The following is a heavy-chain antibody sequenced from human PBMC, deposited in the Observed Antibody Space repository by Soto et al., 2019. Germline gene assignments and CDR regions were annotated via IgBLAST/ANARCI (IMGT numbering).Heavy chain of an antibody. CDR3: ASPTIRDHSAFDI. V-gene: IGHV3-30-3*01. Sequence: QVQLVESGGGVVQPGRSLRLSCAASGFTFSSYAMHWVRQAPGKGLEWVAVISSDGSKKYYADSGKGRFTILRDNYKNTLYLQMNSLRPEATAVYYCASPTIRDHSAFDIWGQGTMVTVSS. CDR1: GFTFSSYA. CDR2: ISSDGSKK. D-gene: IGHD5-18*01. J-gene: IGHJ3*02.